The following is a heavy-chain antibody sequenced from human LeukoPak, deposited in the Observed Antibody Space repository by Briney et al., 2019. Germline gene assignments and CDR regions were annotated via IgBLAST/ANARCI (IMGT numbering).Heavy chain of an antibody. V-gene: IGHV1-18*01. D-gene: IGHD1-14*01. CDR1: GYTFTSYG. CDR3: ARTGFGTTGFPFDY. Sequence: AAVKVSFKASGYTFTSYGITWVRQAPGQGLEWMGWTSTYDGNTKNAANLQGRVTMTTDTSTNTAYMELRSLRSDDTAVYYCARTGFGTTGFPFDYWGQGSLVTVSS. CDR2: TSTYDGNT. J-gene: IGHJ4*02.